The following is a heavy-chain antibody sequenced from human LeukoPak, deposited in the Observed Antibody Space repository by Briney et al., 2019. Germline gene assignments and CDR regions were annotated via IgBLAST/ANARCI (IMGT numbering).Heavy chain of an antibody. CDR1: GYIFTDYY. J-gene: IGHJ5*02. Sequence: GASVKVSCKASGYIFTDYYVYWVRQAPGQGLEWMGWINPNSGDTNYAQKFQGRVTMTRDTSISTAYMELSSLRSDDTAMYYCARIWSTATSGWNWFDPWGQGTLVTVSS. D-gene: IGHD6-13*01. CDR3: ARIWSTATSGWNWFDP. V-gene: IGHV1-2*02. CDR2: INPNSGDT.